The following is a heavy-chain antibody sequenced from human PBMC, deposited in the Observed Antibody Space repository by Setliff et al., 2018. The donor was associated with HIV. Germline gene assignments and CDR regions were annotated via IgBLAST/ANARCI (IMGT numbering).Heavy chain of an antibody. Sequence: PSETLSLTCTVSGVSISSDGYFWTWIRQPAGKGLEWIGRIYIRGGTSYSPSLKSRATISLDTSKNQFSLMLTSVTAADTAVYYCAKEERTSWPRVDSWGQGTLVTVSS. J-gene: IGHJ4*02. CDR3: AKEERTSWPRVDS. CDR2: IYIRGGT. D-gene: IGHD6-13*01. V-gene: IGHV4-61*02. CDR1: GVSISSDGYF.